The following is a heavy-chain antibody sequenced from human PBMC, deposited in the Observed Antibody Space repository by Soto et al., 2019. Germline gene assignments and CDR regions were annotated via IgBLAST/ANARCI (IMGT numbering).Heavy chain of an antibody. Sequence: PGGSLRLSCAASGFTFSSYGMHWVRQAPGKGLEWVAVISYDGSNKYYADSVKGRFTISRDNSKNTLYLQMNSLRAEDTAVYYCAKSSWGTQYYFDYWGQGTLVTVSS. CDR2: ISYDGSNK. CDR1: GFTFSSYG. CDR3: AKSSWGTQYYFDY. D-gene: IGHD1-26*01. J-gene: IGHJ4*02. V-gene: IGHV3-30*18.